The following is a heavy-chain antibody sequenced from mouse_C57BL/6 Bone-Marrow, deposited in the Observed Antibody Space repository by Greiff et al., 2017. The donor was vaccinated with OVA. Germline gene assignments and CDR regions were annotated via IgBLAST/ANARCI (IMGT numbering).Heavy chain of an antibody. CDR2: ISSGSSTI. V-gene: IGHV5-17*01. D-gene: IGHD1-1*01. CDR1: GFPFGAYG. J-gene: IGHJ2*01. CDR3: ARPHYYGRGFDY. Sequence: EVQRVESGGGLVKPGGSLNPPCAAPGFPFGAYGMHWVGRAPEKGLEGVAYISSGSSTIYYADTVKGRFTISRDNAKNTLFLQMTSLRSEDTAMYYCARPHYYGRGFDYWGQGTTLTVSS.